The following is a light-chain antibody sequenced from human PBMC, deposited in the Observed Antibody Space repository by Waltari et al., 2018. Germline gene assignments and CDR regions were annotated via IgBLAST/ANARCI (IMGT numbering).Light chain of an antibody. CDR2: EDS. J-gene: IGLJ2*01. CDR3: CSYAGSSTWV. CDR1: SSSVVSYSL. V-gene: IGLV2-23*01. Sequence: QSALTQPASVSGSPGQSIPIPCTGTSSSVVSYSLVSWYQHHPGKAPKLMIYEDSNGPSGVSKRFYGSKSGNTASLTISGLQAEDEADYYCCSYAGSSTWVFGGGTKLTVL.